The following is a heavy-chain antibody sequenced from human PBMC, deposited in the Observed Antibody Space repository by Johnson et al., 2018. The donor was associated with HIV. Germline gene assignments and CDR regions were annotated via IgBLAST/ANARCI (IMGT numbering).Heavy chain of an antibody. CDR2: ISYDGSDK. CDR3: ARDWRGDSSGYYYFFSFDI. D-gene: IGHD3-22*01. V-gene: IGHV3-30-3*01. CDR1: GFSFSSYA. J-gene: IGHJ3*02. Sequence: QVQLVESGGGLVKPGGSLRLSCAASGFSFSSYAMSWVRQAPGKGLEWVAVISYDGSDKYYADSVKGRFTISRDNSKNTLYLQMNSLGAEDTAVYYCARDWRGDSSGYYYFFSFDIWGQGTMVTVSS.